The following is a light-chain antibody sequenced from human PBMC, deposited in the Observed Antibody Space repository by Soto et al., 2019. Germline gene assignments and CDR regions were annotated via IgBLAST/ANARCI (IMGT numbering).Light chain of an antibody. CDR2: AAS. CDR1: QSISSY. CDR3: QQSYSTPLT. J-gene: IGKJ4*01. V-gene: IGKV1-39*01. Sequence: DIQMTQSPSSLSASVGDRVTITCRASQSISSYLNWYQQKPGKAPKLLIYAASILQSGVPSRFSGSGSGTDLTLTISSLQPEDFATYYCQQSYSTPLTLGGGTKVEIK.